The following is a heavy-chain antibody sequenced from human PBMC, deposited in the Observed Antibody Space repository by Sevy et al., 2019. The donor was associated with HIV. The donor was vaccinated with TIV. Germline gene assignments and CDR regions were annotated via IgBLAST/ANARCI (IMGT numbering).Heavy chain of an antibody. CDR1: GFTFSDYY. J-gene: IGHJ4*02. Sequence: GGSVRLSCAASGFTFSDYYMSWIRQAPGKGLEWVSYISSSGSTIYYADSVKGRFTISRDNAKNSLYLQMNSLRAEDTAVYYCARAMGDYYDSSGYRLDYWGQGTLVTVSS. CDR3: ARAMGDYYDSSGYRLDY. D-gene: IGHD3-22*01. CDR2: ISSSGSTI. V-gene: IGHV3-11*01.